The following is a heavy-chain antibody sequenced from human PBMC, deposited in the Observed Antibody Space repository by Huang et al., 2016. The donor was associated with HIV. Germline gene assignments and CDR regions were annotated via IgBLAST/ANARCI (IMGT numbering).Heavy chain of an antibody. J-gene: IGHJ4*02. CDR1: GYTFTRTW. V-gene: IGHV5-51*02. CDR3: ARLAIDCSDGTCYTENYFDT. D-gene: IGHD2-15*01. Sequence: EVQLVQSGAEVKKPGQLLKISCKGSGYTFTRTWMGIVYPDDSDTIYSPSFQGQVTYSADKSISTAYIQWKSLKASDTATYYCARLAIDCSDGTCYTENYFDTWGQGTQVTVSS. CDR2: VYPDDSDT.